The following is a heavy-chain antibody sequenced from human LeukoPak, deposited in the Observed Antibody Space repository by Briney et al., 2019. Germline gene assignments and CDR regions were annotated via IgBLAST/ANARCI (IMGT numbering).Heavy chain of an antibody. V-gene: IGHV3-7*01. J-gene: IGHJ4*02. CDR3: SRSLNS. CDR1: GFAFSRSW. CDR2: IKEDGSET. Sequence: PGGSLRLSCATPGFAFSRSWMDWVRQAPGKGLEWVANIKEDGSETHYVDSAKGRFTISRDNAKNSLFLQLDNLRVEDTAVYYCSRSLNSWGQGTLVTVSP.